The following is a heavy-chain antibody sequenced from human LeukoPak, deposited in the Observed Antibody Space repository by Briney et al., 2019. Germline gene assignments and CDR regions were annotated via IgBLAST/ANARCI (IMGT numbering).Heavy chain of an antibody. J-gene: IGHJ4*02. CDR2: INYSGDA. D-gene: IGHD2-2*02. CDR3: APPNSYTRSGYEY. V-gene: IGHV4-39*01. Sequence: SETLSLTSTVSGGSSSGSNYHWGSIRQPPGKGLEWIGNINYSGDAYYTPSLQSRVTISVDTSKNKFSLKVSPVTAADTAVYYCAPPNSYTRSGYEYWGQGTLVTVSS. CDR1: GGSSSGSNYH.